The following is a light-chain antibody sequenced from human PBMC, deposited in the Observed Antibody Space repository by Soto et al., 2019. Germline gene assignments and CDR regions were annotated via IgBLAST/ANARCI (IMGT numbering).Light chain of an antibody. V-gene: IGKV1-9*01. CDR1: QGISRY. CDR3: QQLISYPIT. J-gene: IGKJ5*01. Sequence: IQLTQSPSSLSASVGDSVTITCRASQGISRYLAWYQQKPGRAPKLLISAASTLQSGVPSRFSGTGSGTEFTLTISSLQPEDFATYYCQQLISYPITFGQGTRLEIK. CDR2: AAS.